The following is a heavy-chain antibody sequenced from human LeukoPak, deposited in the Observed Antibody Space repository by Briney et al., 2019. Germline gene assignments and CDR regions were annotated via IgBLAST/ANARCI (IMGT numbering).Heavy chain of an antibody. V-gene: IGHV4-4*07. CDR1: GGSISSYY. CDR2: IYTSGST. Sequence: SETLSLTCAVSGGSISSYYWSWIRQPAGKGLEWIGRIYTSGSTNYNPSLKSRVTMSVDTSKNQFSLKLSSVTAADTAVYYCARVVARWLAGTIDYYYYMDVWGKGTTVTVSS. J-gene: IGHJ6*03. CDR3: ARVVARWLAGTIDYYYYMDV. D-gene: IGHD6-19*01.